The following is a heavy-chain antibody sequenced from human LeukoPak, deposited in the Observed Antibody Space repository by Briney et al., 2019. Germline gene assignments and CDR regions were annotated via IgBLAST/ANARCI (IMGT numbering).Heavy chain of an antibody. J-gene: IGHJ4*02. CDR2: IIPILGIA. D-gene: IGHD4-17*01. V-gene: IGHV1-69*04. CDR3: ARSGYGDYGILDY. CDR1: GGTFSSYA. Sequence: ASVKVSCKASGGTFSSYAISWVRQAPGQGLEWMGRIIPILGIANYAQKFQGRVTITADKSTSTAYMELSSLRSEDTAVYYCARSGYGDYGILDYWGQGTLVTVSS.